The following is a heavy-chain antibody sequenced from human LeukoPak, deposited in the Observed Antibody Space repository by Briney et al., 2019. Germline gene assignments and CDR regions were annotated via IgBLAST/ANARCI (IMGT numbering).Heavy chain of an antibody. D-gene: IGHD4-17*01. CDR2: IYYSGST. CDR1: DGSISSYY. J-gene: IGHJ2*01. CDR3: AREALGDYGYWYFDL. V-gene: IGHV4-59*01. Sequence: SETLSLTCTVSDGSISSYYWSWIRQPPGKGLEWIGYIYYSGSTNYNPALKSRVTISVDTSKNQFSLKVSSVTAADTAVYYCAREALGDYGYWYFDLWGRGTLVTVSS.